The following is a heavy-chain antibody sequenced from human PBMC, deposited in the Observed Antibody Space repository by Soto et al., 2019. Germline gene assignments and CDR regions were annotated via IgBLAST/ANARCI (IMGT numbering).Heavy chain of an antibody. V-gene: IGHV3-23*01. CDR1: GFTFSNFA. D-gene: IGHD1-1*01. CDR2: ISGSGDDT. Sequence: QLLESGGGFVQPGGSLRLSCVASGFTFSNFAMAWVRQAPGEVLEWVSAISGSGDDTFYADSIKGRFTISRDNSKDTLYLQINSLRAEDTAVYYCANPIPKTGTTFGFWGQGTLVTVSS. CDR3: ANPIPKTGTTFGF. J-gene: IGHJ4*02.